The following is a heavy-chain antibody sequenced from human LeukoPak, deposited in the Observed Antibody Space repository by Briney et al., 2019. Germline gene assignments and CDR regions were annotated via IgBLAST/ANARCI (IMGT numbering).Heavy chain of an antibody. J-gene: IGHJ4*02. CDR2: MNHSGST. D-gene: IGHD6-13*01. CDR1: GGSFSGYY. CDR3: ARASSKYSSSWPPGY. Sequence: PSXTLSLTCAVYGGSFSGYYWSWIRQPPGKGLEWIGEMNHSGSTNYTPSLKSRVTISVDTSKNQFSLKLSSVTAADTAVYYCARASSKYSSSWPPGYWGQGTLVTVSS. V-gene: IGHV4-34*01.